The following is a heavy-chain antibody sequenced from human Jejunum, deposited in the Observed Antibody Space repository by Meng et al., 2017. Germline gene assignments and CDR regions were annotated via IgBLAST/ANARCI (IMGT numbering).Heavy chain of an antibody. J-gene: IGHJ4*02. D-gene: IGHD1-14*01. V-gene: IGHV3-23*01. CDR2: VTQSAT. CDR1: GFTFASYS. Sequence: GESLKISCAASGFTFASYSLSWIRQAPGKGLEWVSSVTQSATRYAESVKGRFTVSRDNSKNTMYLQMNNLRGEDTAVYYCAKDRKPDGLWPIDYWGQGNQVTVSS. CDR3: AKDRKPDGLWPIDY.